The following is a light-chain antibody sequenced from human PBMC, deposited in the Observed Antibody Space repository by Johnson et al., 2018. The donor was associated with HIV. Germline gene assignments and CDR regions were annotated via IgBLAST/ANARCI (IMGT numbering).Light chain of an antibody. V-gene: IGLV1-51*02. J-gene: IGLJ1*01. Sequence: QFVLTQPPSVSAAPGQKVTISCSGSSSDMGNYAVSWYQQLPGTAPKLLIYENNKRPSGIPGRFSGSKSGPSATLGITGLQTGDEADYYCGTWDSSLTSYVFGAGTKVTVL. CDR2: ENN. CDR1: SSDMGNYA. CDR3: GTWDSSLTSYV.